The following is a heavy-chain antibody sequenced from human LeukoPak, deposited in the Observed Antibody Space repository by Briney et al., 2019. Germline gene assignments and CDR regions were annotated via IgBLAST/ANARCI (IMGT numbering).Heavy chain of an antibody. D-gene: IGHD4-17*01. Sequence: ASVKVSCTASGYTFTGYYMHWVRQAPGHGLEWMGWIHPNSGGTNYAQKFQGRVTMTRDTSISTAYMELSSLRSDDTAMYYCARWTTVLTDWGQGTMVIVSS. CDR2: IHPNSGGT. CDR3: ARWTTVLTD. V-gene: IGHV1-2*02. CDR1: GYTFTGYY. J-gene: IGHJ3*01.